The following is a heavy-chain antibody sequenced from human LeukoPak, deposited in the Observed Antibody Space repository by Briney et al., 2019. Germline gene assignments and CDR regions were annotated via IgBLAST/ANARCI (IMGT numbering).Heavy chain of an antibody. V-gene: IGHV3-23*01. CDR3: AKDPYGSGSYDAFDI. J-gene: IGHJ3*02. Sequence: SGGSLRLSCAASGFTFSSYAMSWVRQAPGKGLEWVSAISGSGGSTYYADSVKGRFTISRDNSKNTLYLQMNSLRAEDTAVYYCAKDPYGSGSYDAFDIWGQGTMVTVSS. D-gene: IGHD3-10*01. CDR1: GFTFSSYA. CDR2: ISGSGGST.